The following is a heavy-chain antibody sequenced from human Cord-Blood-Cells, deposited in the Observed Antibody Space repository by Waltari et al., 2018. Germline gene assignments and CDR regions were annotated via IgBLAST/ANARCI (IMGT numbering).Heavy chain of an antibody. V-gene: IGHV3-15*01. CDR2: IKSKTDGGTT. Sequence: GGSLRLSCAASGFTFSNAWMSWVRQAPGKGLEWVGRIKSKTDGGTTDYAAPVKGRFTISRDDSKNTLYLQMNSLKTEDTAVYYCTTDGGGWLRFYYGMDVWGQGTTVTVSS. CDR3: TTDGGGWLRFYYGMDV. J-gene: IGHJ6*02. D-gene: IGHD5-12*01. CDR1: GFTFSNAW.